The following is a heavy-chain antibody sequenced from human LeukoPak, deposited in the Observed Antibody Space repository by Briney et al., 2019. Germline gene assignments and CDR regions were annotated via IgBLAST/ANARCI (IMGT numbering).Heavy chain of an antibody. CDR2: INADGSTT. V-gene: IGHV3-74*01. Sequence: PGGSLRLSCAASGFTFGNSWVHWVRQAPGKGLVWVLLINADGSTTTYADSVKGRFTISRDNARNTVSLQMNSLTIEDTAVYYCVVVVEPPDSDGFDVWGQGTMITVSS. J-gene: IGHJ3*01. CDR1: GFTFGNSW. D-gene: IGHD1-14*01. CDR3: VVVVEPPDSDGFDV.